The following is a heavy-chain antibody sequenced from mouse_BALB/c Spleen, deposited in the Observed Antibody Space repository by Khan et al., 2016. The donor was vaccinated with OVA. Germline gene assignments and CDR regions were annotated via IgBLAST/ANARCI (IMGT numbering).Heavy chain of an antibody. CDR3: VKHGSSSAWFTY. Sequence: QVRLQQSGAELAKPGASVKMSCKASGYTFTNYWMHWVKQRPGQGLEWIGYINPSTDYTEYNQKFKDKATLTADKSSSTAYIQLTSLTSEDSALYCCVKHGSSSAWFTYWGQGTLVTVSA. CDR1: GYTFTNYW. J-gene: IGHJ3*01. D-gene: IGHD1-1*01. CDR2: INPSTDYT. V-gene: IGHV1-7*01.